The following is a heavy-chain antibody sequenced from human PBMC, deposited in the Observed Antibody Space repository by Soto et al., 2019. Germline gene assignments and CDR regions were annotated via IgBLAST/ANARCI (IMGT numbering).Heavy chain of an antibody. J-gene: IGHJ6*02. Sequence: GPSVKVSCKASGYTFTGYYMHWVRQAPGQGLEWMGWINPNSGGTNYAQKFQGWVTMTRDTSISTAYMELSRLRSDDTAVYYCARSSYYDILTAYYYYGMDVWGQGTTVTVS. D-gene: IGHD3-9*01. CDR1: GYTFTGYY. CDR2: INPNSGGT. V-gene: IGHV1-2*04. CDR3: ARSSYYDILTAYYYYGMDV.